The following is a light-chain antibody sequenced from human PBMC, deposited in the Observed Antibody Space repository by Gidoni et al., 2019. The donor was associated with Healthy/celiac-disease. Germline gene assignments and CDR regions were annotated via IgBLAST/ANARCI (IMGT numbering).Light chain of an antibody. CDR1: QSISSW. J-gene: IGKJ2*01. Sequence: DIQMTQSPSTLSASVGDRVTITCRASQSISSWLAWYQQKPGKAPKLLIYKASSLESGVPSRFSGSGSGTEFTLTISSLQPDDLATYYCQHQGTFGQGTKLEIK. CDR2: KAS. CDR3: QHQGT. V-gene: IGKV1-5*03.